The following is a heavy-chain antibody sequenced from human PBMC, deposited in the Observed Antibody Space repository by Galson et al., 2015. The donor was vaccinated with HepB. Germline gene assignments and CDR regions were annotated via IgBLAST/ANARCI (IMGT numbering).Heavy chain of an antibody. J-gene: IGHJ4*02. CDR2: IKQDGSEI. V-gene: IGHV3-7*03. CDR3: ARTAMVFDY. D-gene: IGHD5-18*01. CDR1: GFTFSSYW. Sequence: SLRLSCAASGFTFSSYWMSWVRQVPGKGLEWVANIKQDGSEIYYLDSVKGRFTISRDNAKNSLYLQMNSLRAEDTALYYCARTAMVFDYWGQGTLVTVSS.